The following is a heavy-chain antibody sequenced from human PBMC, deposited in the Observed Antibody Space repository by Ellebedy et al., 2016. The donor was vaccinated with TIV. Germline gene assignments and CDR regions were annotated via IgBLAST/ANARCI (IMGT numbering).Heavy chain of an antibody. J-gene: IGHJ6*02. Sequence: PGGSLRLSCTASGFTFSDYWIHWVRQTPGKGLVWVSRINGDGGATNYADSVRGRFSMSRDNDTNRLYLRMNSLRVEDSAIYYCTRGLDVWGQGTTVIVSS. CDR1: GFTFSDYW. CDR2: INGDGGAT. CDR3: TRGLDV. V-gene: IGHV3-74*01.